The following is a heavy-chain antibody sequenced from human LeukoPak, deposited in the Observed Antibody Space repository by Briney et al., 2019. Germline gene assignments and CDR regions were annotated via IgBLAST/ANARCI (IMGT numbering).Heavy chain of an antibody. CDR3: AALERVDY. CDR2: ITSGSTI. J-gene: IGHJ4*02. D-gene: IGHD1-1*01. Sequence: RAGGSLRLSCAASGFNFSSYTMNWVRQAPGKGLQWVSSITSGSTIYYADSVKGRFTISRDNAKTSLYLQMNSLKAEDTAVYYCAALERVDYWGQGTLVTVPS. CDR1: GFNFSSYT. V-gene: IGHV3-21*01.